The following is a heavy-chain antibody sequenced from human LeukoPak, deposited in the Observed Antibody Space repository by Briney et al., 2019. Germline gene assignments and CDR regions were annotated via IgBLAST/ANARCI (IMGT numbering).Heavy chain of an antibody. CDR1: GGSFSGYY. V-gene: IGHV4-34*01. CDR3: AGVKILGYYYYYMDV. Sequence: SETLSLTCAVYGGSFSGYYWSWIRQPPGKGLEWIGEINHSGSTNYNPSLTSRVTISVDTSKNQFSLKLSSVTAADTAVYYCAGVKILGYYYYYMDVWGKGTTVTVSS. CDR2: INHSGST. D-gene: IGHD3-16*01. J-gene: IGHJ6*03.